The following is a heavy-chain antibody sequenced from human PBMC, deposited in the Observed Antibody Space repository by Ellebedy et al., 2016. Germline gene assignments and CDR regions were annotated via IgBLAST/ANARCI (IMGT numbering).Heavy chain of an antibody. CDR3: ARVLRRQYYYGSGSYYQDYGMDV. CDR1: GGSFSGYY. D-gene: IGHD3-10*01. CDR2: INHSGST. Sequence: SETLSLXCAVYGGSFSGYYWSWIRQPPGKGLEWIGEINHSGSTNYNPSLKSRVTISVDTSKNQFSLKLSSVTAADTAVYYCARVLRRQYYYGSGSYYQDYGMDVWGQGTTVTVSS. J-gene: IGHJ6*02. V-gene: IGHV4-34*01.